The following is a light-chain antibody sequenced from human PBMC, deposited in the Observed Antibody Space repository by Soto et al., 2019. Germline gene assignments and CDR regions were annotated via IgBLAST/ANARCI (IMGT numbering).Light chain of an antibody. CDR1: SSNIGSNT. CDR3: AAWDDSLNGYV. Sequence: QSVLTQPPSASGTPGQRVTISCSGSSSNIGSNTVNWYQQLPGTAPKLFIYSNNQRPSGVPDRFSGSKSGTSASLAISGLQSEDEADDYCAAWDDSLNGYVFGTGTKVTVL. V-gene: IGLV1-44*01. J-gene: IGLJ1*01. CDR2: SNN.